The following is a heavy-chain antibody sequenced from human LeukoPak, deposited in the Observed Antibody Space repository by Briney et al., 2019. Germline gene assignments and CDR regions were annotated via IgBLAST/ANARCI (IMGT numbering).Heavy chain of an antibody. CDR3: ARVASGSYYNYYYYYMDV. Sequence: PSESLSLTCTVSGGSISSGSYYWSWIRQPAGKGLEWIGRIYTSGSTNYNPSLKSRVTISVDTSKNQSSLKLSSVTAADTAVYYCARVASGSYYNYYYYYMDVWGKGTTVTVSS. CDR2: IYTSGST. V-gene: IGHV4-61*02. CDR1: GGSISSGSYY. D-gene: IGHD1-26*01. J-gene: IGHJ6*03.